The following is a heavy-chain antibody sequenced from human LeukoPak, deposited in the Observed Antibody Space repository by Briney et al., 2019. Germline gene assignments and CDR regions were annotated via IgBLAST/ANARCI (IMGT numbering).Heavy chain of an antibody. CDR1: GGSISSHY. CDR3: ARELSSYYYYYMDV. D-gene: IGHD2-2*01. V-gene: IGHV4-59*11. Sequence: PSETLSLTCTVSGGSISSHYWSWIRQPPGKGLEWIGYIYYSGSTNYNPSLKSRVTISVDTSKNQFSLKLSSVTAADTAVYYCARELSSYYYYYMDVWGKGTTVIVSS. J-gene: IGHJ6*03. CDR2: IYYSGST.